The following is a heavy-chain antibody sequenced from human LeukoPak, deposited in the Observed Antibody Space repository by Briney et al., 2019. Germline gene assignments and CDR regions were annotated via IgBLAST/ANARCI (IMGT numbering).Heavy chain of an antibody. D-gene: IGHD3-10*01. CDR3: AGGYSTSYYYYYGMDV. CDR2: IYYSGST. V-gene: IGHV4-31*03. J-gene: IGHJ6*02. CDR1: GGSISSGGYY. Sequence: SQTLSLTCTVSGGSISSGGYYWSWIRQHPGKGLEWIGYIYYSGSTYYSPSLKSRVTISVDTSKNQFSLKLSSVTAADTAVYYCAGGYSTSYYYYYGMDVWGQGTTVTVSS.